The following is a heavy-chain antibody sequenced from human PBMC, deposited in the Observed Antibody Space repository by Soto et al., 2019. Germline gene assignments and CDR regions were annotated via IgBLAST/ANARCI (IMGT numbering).Heavy chain of an antibody. D-gene: IGHD5-18*01. CDR3: TCIFSGGYGYGFYYYGMDV. J-gene: IGHJ6*02. CDR1: CGSLSSRSYY. V-gene: IGHV4-39*05. CDR2: IYYSGST. Sequence: SSETPSLPCTVSCGSLSSRSYYWGWIRQPPGEGLEWIGSIYYSGSTYYNPSLKSRVTISVDTSKSQFSLKLSSVTAADTAVYYCTCIFSGGYGYGFYYYGMDVWGQGTTVTVSS.